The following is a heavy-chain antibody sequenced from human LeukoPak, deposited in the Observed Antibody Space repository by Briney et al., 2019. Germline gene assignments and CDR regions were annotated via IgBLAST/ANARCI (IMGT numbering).Heavy chain of an antibody. V-gene: IGHV4-59*08. D-gene: IGHD1-26*01. J-gene: IGHJ4*02. CDR3: ASNSGSYGGFDY. CDR1: GGSISSYY. Sequence: SETLSLTCTVSGGSISSYYWSWIRQPPGKGLEWIGYIYYSGSTNYNPSLKSRVTISVDTSKNQFSLKLSSVTAADTAVYYCASNSGSYGGFDYWGQGTLVTVSS. CDR2: IYYSGST.